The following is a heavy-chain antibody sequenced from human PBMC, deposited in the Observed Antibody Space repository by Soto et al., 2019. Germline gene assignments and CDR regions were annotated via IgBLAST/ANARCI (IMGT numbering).Heavy chain of an antibody. CDR2: ISSSSSYI. CDR1: GFTFSSYS. J-gene: IGHJ6*02. V-gene: IGHV3-21*01. Sequence: RGSLRLSCAASGFTFSSYSMNWVRQAPGKGLEWVSSISSSSSYIYYADSVKGRFTISRDNAKNSLYLQMNSLRAEDTAVYYCARDKPDYWPNYYGMDVWGQGTTVTVSS. D-gene: IGHD4-17*01. CDR3: ARDKPDYWPNYYGMDV.